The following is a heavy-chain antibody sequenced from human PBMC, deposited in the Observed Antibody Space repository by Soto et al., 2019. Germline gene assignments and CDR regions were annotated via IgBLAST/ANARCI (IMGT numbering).Heavy chain of an antibody. D-gene: IGHD3-22*01. J-gene: IGHJ3*02. CDR1: GYTFASYA. Sequence: ASVKVSCKASGYTFASYAISWMRQAPGQGLEWMGWISAYNGNTNYAQKLQGRVTMTTDTSTSTAYMELRSLRSDDTAVYYCARVKYDSSGPDAFDIWGQGTMVTVSS. V-gene: IGHV1-18*01. CDR2: ISAYNGNT. CDR3: ARVKYDSSGPDAFDI.